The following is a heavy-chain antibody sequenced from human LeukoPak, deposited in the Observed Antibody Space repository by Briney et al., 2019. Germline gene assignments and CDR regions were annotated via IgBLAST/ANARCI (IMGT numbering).Heavy chain of an antibody. CDR2: IKSKTDGGTR. CDR3: TTFDYAAFLI. Sequence: GGSLRLSCAVSGFTSSNAWMSWVRQAPGKGLEWVGRIKSKTDGGTRDYAAPVKGRFTISRADSKNTLYLQMNSLKTEDTAVYYCTTFDYAAFLIWGQGTMVPVSS. D-gene: IGHD4/OR15-4a*01. CDR1: GFTSSNAW. J-gene: IGHJ3*02. V-gene: IGHV3-15*01.